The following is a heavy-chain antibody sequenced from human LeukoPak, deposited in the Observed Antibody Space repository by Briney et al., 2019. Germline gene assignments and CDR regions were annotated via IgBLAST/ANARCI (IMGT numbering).Heavy chain of an antibody. J-gene: IGHJ4*02. D-gene: IGHD3-22*01. Sequence: GGSLRLSCAASGFTFTNYAMSWVRQAPGKGLEWVSVVTGSGDNTYYADSVKGRFTISRDNSKNTLYLQMNSLRAEDTAVYFCAKSGSGYYFFDYWGQGTLVTVPS. CDR3: AKSGSGYYFFDY. V-gene: IGHV3-23*01. CDR2: VTGSGDNT. CDR1: GFTFTNYA.